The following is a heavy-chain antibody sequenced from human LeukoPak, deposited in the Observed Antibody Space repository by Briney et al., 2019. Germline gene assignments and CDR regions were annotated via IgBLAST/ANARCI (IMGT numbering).Heavy chain of an antibody. Sequence: GGSLRLSCAASTFSVGNYGMAWVRQAPGKGLEWVSSISSGSTYIFYADSVKGRFTISRDNAKNSLFLQMNSLRAEDTASYYCARDCHDYGDYGGEVGCYHYGMDVWGQGTTVTVSS. CDR3: ARDCHDYGDYGGEVGCYHYGMDV. D-gene: IGHD4-17*01. CDR1: TFSVGNYG. CDR2: ISSGSTYI. J-gene: IGHJ6*02. V-gene: IGHV3-21*01.